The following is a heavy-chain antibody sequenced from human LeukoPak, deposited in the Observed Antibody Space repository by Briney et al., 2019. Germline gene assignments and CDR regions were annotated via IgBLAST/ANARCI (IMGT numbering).Heavy chain of an antibody. CDR1: GYTFTSYG. J-gene: IGHJ4*02. Sequence: GASVKVSCKASGYTFTSYGISWVRQAPGQGLEWMGWISAYNGNTNYAQKLQGRVTMTTDTSTSTVYMELKSLRSDDTAVYYCARIQSRIIAARPGNPAFDYWGRGTLVTASS. V-gene: IGHV1-18*01. CDR2: ISAYNGNT. CDR3: ARIQSRIIAARPGNPAFDY. D-gene: IGHD6-6*01.